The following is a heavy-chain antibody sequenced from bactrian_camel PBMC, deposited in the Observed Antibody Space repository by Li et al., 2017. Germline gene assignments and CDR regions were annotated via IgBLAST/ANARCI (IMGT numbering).Heavy chain of an antibody. D-gene: IGHD6*01. V-gene: IGHV3S67*01. J-gene: IGHJ4*01. CDR3: TTSTYGGSLYPSEYNY. CDR1: GLSVSDSS. Sequence: VQLVESGGGSVQTGGSLRLSCAPSGLSVSDSSMAWFRQSPGKEPEAVAAIRRDDLTAYADSVKGRFTISRDNAKNTVYLQMNSLKSEDTALYYCTTSTYGGSLYPSEYNYWGQGTQVTV. CDR2: IRRDDLT.